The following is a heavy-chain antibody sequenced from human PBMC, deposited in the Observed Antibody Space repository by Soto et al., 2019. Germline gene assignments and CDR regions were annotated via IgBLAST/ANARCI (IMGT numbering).Heavy chain of an antibody. CDR2: ISSSSTI. CDR3: ARDGTVTNPY. D-gene: IGHD4-17*01. CDR1: GFTFSSYS. Sequence: GGSLRLSCAASGFTFSSYSMNWVRQAPGKGLEWVSYISSSSTIYYADSVKGRFTISRDNAKNSLYLQMNSLRDEDTAVYYCARDGTVTNPYWGQGTLVTVSS. J-gene: IGHJ4*02. V-gene: IGHV3-48*02.